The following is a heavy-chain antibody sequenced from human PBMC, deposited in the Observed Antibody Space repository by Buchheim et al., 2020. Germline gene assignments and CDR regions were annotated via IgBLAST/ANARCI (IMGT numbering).Heavy chain of an antibody. CDR1: GGSISSYY. D-gene: IGHD3-3*01. CDR2: IYYSGST. Sequence: QVQLQESGPGLVKPSETLSLTCTVSGGSISSYYWSWIRQPPGKGLEWIGYIYYSGSTNYNPSLKSRVTISVDTSKNQFSLKLSSVTAADTAVYYCARAGLSSYYDFWSGYYTPGYFDYWGQGTL. J-gene: IGHJ4*02. CDR3: ARAGLSSYYDFWSGYYTPGYFDY. V-gene: IGHV4-59*01.